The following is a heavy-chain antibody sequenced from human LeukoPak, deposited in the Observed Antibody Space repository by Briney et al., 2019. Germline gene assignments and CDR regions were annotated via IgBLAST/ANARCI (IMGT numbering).Heavy chain of an antibody. CDR1: GFTFSSYW. V-gene: IGHV3-7*01. D-gene: IGHD6-13*01. CDR2: IKQDGSEK. Sequence: GGSLRLSCAASGFTFSSYWMSWVRQAPGKGLEWVANIKQDGSEKYYVDSVKGRFTISRYNAKNSLYLQMNSLRAEDTAVYYCASGGIAAAGFVTGFDYWGQGTLVTVSS. CDR3: ASGGIAAAGFVTGFDY. J-gene: IGHJ4*02.